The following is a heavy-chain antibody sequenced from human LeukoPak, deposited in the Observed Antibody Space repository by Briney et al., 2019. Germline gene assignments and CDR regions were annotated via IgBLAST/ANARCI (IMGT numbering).Heavy chain of an antibody. Sequence: ASVKVSCKASGYTFTGYYMHWVRQAPGQGLEWMGWINPNSGGTNYAQKFQGRVTMTRDTSISTACMELSRLRSDDTAVYYCARGGNYYDISFDPWGQGTLVTVSS. CDR3: ARGGNYYDISFDP. J-gene: IGHJ5*02. D-gene: IGHD3-22*01. CDR2: INPNSGGT. CDR1: GYTFTGYY. V-gene: IGHV1-2*02.